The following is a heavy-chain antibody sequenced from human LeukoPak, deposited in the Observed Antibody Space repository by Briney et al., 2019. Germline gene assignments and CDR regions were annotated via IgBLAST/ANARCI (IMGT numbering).Heavy chain of an antibody. CDR2: TSYDETYK. D-gene: IGHD3-10*01. CDR1: GFTFSTYA. Sequence: PGGSLRLSCAASGFTFSTYAMHWVRQTPGKGLEWVAATSYDETYKYYADSVKGRFTISRDNSKNMMYLQMNSLRAEDTAVYYCARDPQPVRYGSGFDYWGQGILITVSS. CDR3: ARDPQPVRYGSGFDY. V-gene: IGHV3-30*04. J-gene: IGHJ4*02.